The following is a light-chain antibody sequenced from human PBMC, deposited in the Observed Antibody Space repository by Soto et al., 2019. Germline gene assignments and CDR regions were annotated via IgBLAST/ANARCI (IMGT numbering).Light chain of an antibody. CDR1: QSISNW. CDR3: QQYNTFSL. CDR2: DAS. J-gene: IGKJ2*01. Sequence: DIQMTQSPSTLSASVGDRVTITCRASQSISNWLAWYQQKPGKAPNLLIYDASSLKSGVPSRFSGSGSGTDFTLTISSLQPEDFATYYCQQYNTFSLFGHGTKLEIK. V-gene: IGKV1-5*01.